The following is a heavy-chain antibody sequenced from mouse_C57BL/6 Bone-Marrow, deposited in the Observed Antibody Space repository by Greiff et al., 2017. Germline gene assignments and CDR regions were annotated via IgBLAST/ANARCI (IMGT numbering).Heavy chain of an antibody. CDR3: ARQGYYSNYTYLWDY. J-gene: IGHJ4*01. CDR2: ISNGGGST. CDR1: GFTFSDYY. V-gene: IGHV5-12*01. Sequence: EVKVVESGGGLVQPGGSLKLSCAASGFTFSDYYMYWVRQTPEKRLEWVAYISNGGGSTYYPDTVKGRFTISRDNAKNTLYLQMSRLKSEDTAMYYCARQGYYSNYTYLWDYWGQGTSVTVSS. D-gene: IGHD2-5*01.